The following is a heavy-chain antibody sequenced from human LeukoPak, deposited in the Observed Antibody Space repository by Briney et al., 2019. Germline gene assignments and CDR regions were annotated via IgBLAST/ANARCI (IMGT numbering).Heavy chain of an antibody. J-gene: IGHJ4*02. CDR1: GYTFTSYG. V-gene: IGHV1-18*01. Sequence: ASVKVSCKASGYTFTSYGISWVRQAPGQGLEWMGWISAYNGNTNYAQKLQGRVTMTTDTSTSTAYMELRSLRSDDTAVYYCARDRDVLRFLEWLAPTGYWGQGTLVTVSS. CDR2: ISAYNGNT. CDR3: ARDRDVLRFLEWLAPTGY. D-gene: IGHD3-3*01.